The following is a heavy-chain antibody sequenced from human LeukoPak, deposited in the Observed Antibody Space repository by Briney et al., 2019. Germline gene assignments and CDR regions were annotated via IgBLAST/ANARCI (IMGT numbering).Heavy chain of an antibody. CDR3: ARDRMDPASGSLDY. V-gene: IGHV1-24*01. Sequence: GASVKVSCKVSGYTLTELSMHWVRQAPGKGLEWMGGFDPEDGETIYAQKFQGRVTITRDTSASTAYMELSSLRSEDTAVYYCARDRMDPASGSLDYWGQGTLVTVSS. D-gene: IGHD1-26*01. CDR1: GYTLTELS. CDR2: FDPEDGET. J-gene: IGHJ4*02.